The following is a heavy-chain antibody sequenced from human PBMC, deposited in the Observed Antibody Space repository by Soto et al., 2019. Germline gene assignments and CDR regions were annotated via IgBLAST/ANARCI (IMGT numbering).Heavy chain of an antibody. J-gene: IGHJ6*04. D-gene: IGHD3-3*01. Sequence: QVQLVQSGAEVKKPGSSVKVSCKASGGTFSSYAISWVRQAPGQGLEWMGGIIPIFGTANYAQKFQGRVTIPADESKSTAYMGRSSLRSEDTAVYYCARAWSGDRHYDGMGVWGKGTTVTVSS. CDR1: GGTFSSYA. V-gene: IGHV1-69*01. CDR3: ARAWSGDRHYDGMGV. CDR2: IIPIFGTA.